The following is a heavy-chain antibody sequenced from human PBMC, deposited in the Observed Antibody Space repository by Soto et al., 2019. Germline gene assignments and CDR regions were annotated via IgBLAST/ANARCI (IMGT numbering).Heavy chain of an antibody. J-gene: IGHJ4*02. Sequence: EVQLVESGGGLVKPGGSLRLSCAASGFTFTRYSMNWVRQAPGKGLEWVSSISSTTNYIYYGASMKGRFTSSRDNAKNSLYLKMISLRAEDTAVYYCPRESEDLTPNFDYWGQGTLVTVSS. V-gene: IGHV3-21*06. CDR1: GFTFTRYS. CDR2: ISSTTNYI. CDR3: PRESEDLTPNFDY.